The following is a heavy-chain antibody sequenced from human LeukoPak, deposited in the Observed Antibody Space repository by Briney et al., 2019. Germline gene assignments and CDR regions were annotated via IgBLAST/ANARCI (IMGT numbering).Heavy chain of an antibody. V-gene: IGHV3-43*01. Sequence: GGSLRLSCAASGFNFDDYNMHWVRQAPGKGLEWVSLITWNGDSTYYADPVEGRFTISRDNSKNSLYLQMNSLRTEDTALYFCAKDKWLRGYYYYYMDVWGKGTTVTVSS. CDR3: AKDKWLRGYYYYYMDV. J-gene: IGHJ6*03. D-gene: IGHD5-12*01. CDR2: ITWNGDST. CDR1: GFNFDDYN.